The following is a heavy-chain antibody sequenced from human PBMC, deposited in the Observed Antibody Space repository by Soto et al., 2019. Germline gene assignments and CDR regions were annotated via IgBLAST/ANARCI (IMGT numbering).Heavy chain of an antibody. CDR1: VFTFSDHY. J-gene: IGHJ4*02. D-gene: IGHD1-26*01. CDR3: ASRYTGTYDY. V-gene: IGHV3-72*01. CDR2: SRNKANGYTT. Sequence: GSLRISCVFSVFTFSDHYMGWVRQAPGKGLEWVGRSRNKANGYTTEYAASVKGRFTVSRDDSKNSLYLQMNSLKTEDTPVYYCASRYTGTYDYWGQGTLVTVSS.